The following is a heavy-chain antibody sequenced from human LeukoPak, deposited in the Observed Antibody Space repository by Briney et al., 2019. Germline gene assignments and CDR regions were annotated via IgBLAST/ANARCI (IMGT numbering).Heavy chain of an antibody. CDR3: ARDRDSRWDFDL. Sequence: SGGSLRLSCAASGFTSSTYWMSWVRQAPGKGLEWVASIKQDGSETYYVDSVKGRFTLSRDNAKNSLYLQMNSLRADDTAVYYYARDRDSRWDFDLWGRGTLVTVSS. CDR1: GFTSSTYW. D-gene: IGHD3-22*01. J-gene: IGHJ2*01. CDR2: IKQDGSET. V-gene: IGHV3-7*01.